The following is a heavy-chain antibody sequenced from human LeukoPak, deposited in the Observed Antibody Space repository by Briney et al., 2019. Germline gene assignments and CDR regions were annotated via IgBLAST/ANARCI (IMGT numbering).Heavy chain of an antibody. Sequence: SVKVSCKASGGTFSSYAISWVRQAPGQGLEWMGGIIPIFGTANYAQKFQGRVTITADKSTSTAYMELSSLRSEDTAVYYCARVGGPYGDLDYWGQGTLVTVSS. CDR2: IIPIFGTA. CDR3: ARVGGPYGDLDY. J-gene: IGHJ4*02. CDR1: GGTFSSYA. V-gene: IGHV1-69*06. D-gene: IGHD4-17*01.